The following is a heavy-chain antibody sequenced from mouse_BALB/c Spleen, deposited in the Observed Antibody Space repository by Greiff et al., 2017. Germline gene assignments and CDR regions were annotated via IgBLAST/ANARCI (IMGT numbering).Heavy chain of an antibody. CDR2: ISDGGSYT. CDR3: ARHGEATVVVPPAWFAY. D-gene: IGHD1-1*01. Sequence: EVQGVESGGGLVKPGGSLKLSCAASGFTFSDYYMYWVRQTPEKRLEWVATISDGGSYTYYPDSVKGRFTISRDNAKNTLYLQMSSLKSEDTAMYYCARHGEATVVVPPAWFAYWGQGTMVTVSA. V-gene: IGHV5-4*02. J-gene: IGHJ3*01. CDR1: GFTFSDYY.